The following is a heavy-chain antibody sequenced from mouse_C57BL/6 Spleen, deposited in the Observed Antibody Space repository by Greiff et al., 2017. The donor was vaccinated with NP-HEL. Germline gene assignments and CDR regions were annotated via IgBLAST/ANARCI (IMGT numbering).Heavy chain of an antibody. CDR3: ARLRTPTGFDY. V-gene: IGHV1-52*01. CDR1: GYTFTSYW. J-gene: IGHJ2*01. D-gene: IGHD4-1*02. Sequence: QVHVKQPGAELVRPGSSVKLSCKASGYTFTSYWMHWVKQRPIQGLEWIGNIDPSDSETHYNQKFKDKATLTVDKSSSTAYMQLSSLTSEDSAVYYCARLRTPTGFDYWGQGTTLTVSS. CDR2: IDPSDSET.